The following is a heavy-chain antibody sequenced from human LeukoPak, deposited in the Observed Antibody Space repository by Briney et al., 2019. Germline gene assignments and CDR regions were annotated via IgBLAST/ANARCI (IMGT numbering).Heavy chain of an antibody. Sequence: ASVKASCKPSGYTFSGYYMHWVRQAPGQGLEWLGWINPDSGGTNFARKFQGRVTMTRDTSISTAYMELSRLRSDDTAVYYCAREAYCGGDCRSPFFDYWGQGTLVTVSS. V-gene: IGHV1-2*02. CDR3: AREAYCGGDCRSPFFDY. CDR1: GYTFSGYY. D-gene: IGHD2-21*02. CDR2: INPDSGGT. J-gene: IGHJ4*02.